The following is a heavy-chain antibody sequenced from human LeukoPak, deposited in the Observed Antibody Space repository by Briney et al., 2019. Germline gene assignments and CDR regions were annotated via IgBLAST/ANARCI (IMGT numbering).Heavy chain of an antibody. Sequence: SQTLSLTCAISGDSVSSTSAAWDWMRQSQARDLEWLGRTYYRSKWYSDYAVSVRGRITVNPDTSTNQFSLQLNSVTPEDTAVYYCARYTSSWFFDSWGLGTLVTVSS. CDR3: ARYTSSWFFDS. V-gene: IGHV6-1*01. J-gene: IGHJ4*02. CDR1: GDSVSSTSAA. CDR2: TYYRSKWYS. D-gene: IGHD6-13*01.